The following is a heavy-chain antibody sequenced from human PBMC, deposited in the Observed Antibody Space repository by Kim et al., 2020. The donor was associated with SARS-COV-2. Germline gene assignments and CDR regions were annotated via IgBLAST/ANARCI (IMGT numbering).Heavy chain of an antibody. J-gene: IGHJ5*02. V-gene: IGHV3-7*01. CDR3: ARAIYLGGIAAAGDP. Sequence: DSVKGRFTISRDNAKNSLYLQMNSLRAEDTAVYYCARAIYLGGIAAAGDPWGQGTLVTVSS. D-gene: IGHD6-13*01.